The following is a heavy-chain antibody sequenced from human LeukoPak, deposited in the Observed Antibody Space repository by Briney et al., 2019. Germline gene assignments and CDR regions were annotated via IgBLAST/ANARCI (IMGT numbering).Heavy chain of an antibody. Sequence: SETLSLTCTVSGGSISSYFWTWIRQPAGKGLEWIGRIYISGSTNYNPSLMSRVTMSVDTSKNQFSLKLSSVTAADTAVYYCARERGKLRGDAFDIWGQGIMVTVSS. CDR1: GGSISSYF. D-gene: IGHD3-16*01. V-gene: IGHV4-4*07. CDR2: IYISGST. CDR3: ARERGKLRGDAFDI. J-gene: IGHJ3*02.